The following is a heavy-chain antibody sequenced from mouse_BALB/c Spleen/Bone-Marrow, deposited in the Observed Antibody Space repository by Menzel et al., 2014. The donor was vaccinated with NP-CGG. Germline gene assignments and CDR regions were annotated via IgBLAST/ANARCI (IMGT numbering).Heavy chain of an antibody. D-gene: IGHD1-1*01. Sequence: QVQLQQSGAELVKPGASVKLSCKASGYIFTNYWMHWVKQRPGQGLSWIGEINPTNGRSNYNEKFKSEATLTVDKSSSTAYMQLSSLTSEDSAVYYCARRGDYYGAMDYWGQGTSVTVSS. CDR3: ARRGDYYGAMDY. CDR2: INPTNGRS. V-gene: IGHV1S81*02. J-gene: IGHJ4*01. CDR1: GYIFTNYW.